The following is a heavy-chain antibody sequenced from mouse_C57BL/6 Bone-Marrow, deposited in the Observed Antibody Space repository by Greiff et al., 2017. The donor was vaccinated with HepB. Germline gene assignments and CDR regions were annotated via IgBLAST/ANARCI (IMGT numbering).Heavy chain of an antibody. J-gene: IGHJ1*03. V-gene: IGHV1-81*01. CDR1: GYTFTSYG. Sequence: VQGVESGAELARPGASVKLSCKASGYTFTSYGISWVKQRTGQGLEWIGEIYPRSGNTYYNEKCKGKATLTADKSSSTAYMELRSLTSEDSAVYFCARNDYYGSSPHWYFDVWGTGTTVTVSS. CDR3: ARNDYYGSSPHWYFDV. D-gene: IGHD1-1*01. CDR2: IYPRSGNT.